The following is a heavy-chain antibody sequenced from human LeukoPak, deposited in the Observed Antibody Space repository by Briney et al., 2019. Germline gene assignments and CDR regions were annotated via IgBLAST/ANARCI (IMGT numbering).Heavy chain of an antibody. Sequence: SETLSLTCTVSGGSISSGSYYWSWIRQPAGKGLEWIGRIYTSGSTNYNPSLKSRVTISVDTSKNQFSLKLSSVTAADTAVYYCAREESRNDYGPTEYYYYYYMDVWGKGTTVTVSS. CDR2: IYTSGST. V-gene: IGHV4-61*02. D-gene: IGHD4-17*01. J-gene: IGHJ6*03. CDR3: AREESRNDYGPTEYYYYYYMDV. CDR1: GGSISSGSYY.